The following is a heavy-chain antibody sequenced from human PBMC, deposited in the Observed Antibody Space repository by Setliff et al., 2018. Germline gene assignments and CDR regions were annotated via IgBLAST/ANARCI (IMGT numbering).Heavy chain of an antibody. CDR1: GFDFSSYG. V-gene: IGHV3-30*02. CDR3: AKDQGTGYCSGGSCYLFEH. Sequence: GGSLRLSCVASGFDFSSYGMHWVRQAPGKGLEWVSLIRYDSSTKKYYADSVKGRFSVSRDISRNTVFLDMNSLRAEDTAVYYCAKDQGTGYCSGGSCYLFEHWGQGVQVTVSS. CDR2: IRYDSSTKK. D-gene: IGHD2-15*01. J-gene: IGHJ4*02.